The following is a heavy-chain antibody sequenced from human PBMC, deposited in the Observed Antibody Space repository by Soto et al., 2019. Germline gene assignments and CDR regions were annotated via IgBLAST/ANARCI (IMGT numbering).Heavy chain of an antibody. D-gene: IGHD5-18*01. J-gene: IGHJ4*02. Sequence: GGSLRLSCAASGFTFSSYAMSWVRQAPGKGLEWVSAISGSGGSTYYADSVKGRFTISRDNSKNTLYLQMNSLRAEDTAVYYCAKDLRGYSSIHMTLFDYWGQGTLVTVSS. V-gene: IGHV3-23*01. CDR2: ISGSGGST. CDR1: GFTFSSYA. CDR3: AKDLRGYSSIHMTLFDY.